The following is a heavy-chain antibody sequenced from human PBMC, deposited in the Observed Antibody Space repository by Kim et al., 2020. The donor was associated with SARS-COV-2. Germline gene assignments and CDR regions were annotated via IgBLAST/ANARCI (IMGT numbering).Heavy chain of an antibody. V-gene: IGHV1-3*01. Sequence: ASVKVSCKASGYTFTSYAMHWVRQSPGQRLEWMGWINAGNGNTKYSQQFQGRVTITRDTSASTAYMELSSLRSEDTAVYYCARSEVVPAAMGELYAFDIWGQGTMVAVSS. CDR2: INAGNGNT. CDR3: ARSEVVPAAMGELYAFDI. D-gene: IGHD2-2*01. CDR1: GYTFTSYA. J-gene: IGHJ3*02.